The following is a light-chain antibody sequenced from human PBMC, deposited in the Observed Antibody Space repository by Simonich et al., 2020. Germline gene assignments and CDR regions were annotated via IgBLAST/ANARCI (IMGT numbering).Light chain of an antibody. CDR3: QSYDSSGWV. CDR1: SGSLASNY. V-gene: IGLV6-57*03. CDR2: EDN. Sequence: NFMLTQPHSVSESPGKTVTISCTRSSGSLASNYEQWYQQRPGSAPTPLIYEDNRRPSGVPDRFSGSIDSSSNSASLTISGLKTEDDADYYCQSYDSSGWVFGGGTKLTVL. J-gene: IGLJ3*02.